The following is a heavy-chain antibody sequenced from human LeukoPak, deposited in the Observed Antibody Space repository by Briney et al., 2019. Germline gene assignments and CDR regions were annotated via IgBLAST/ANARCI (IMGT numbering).Heavy chain of an antibody. CDR2: IYYSGST. CDR3: ARLGGYCSSTSCYYFDY. D-gene: IGHD2-2*01. V-gene: IGHV4-39*01. Sequence: SEILSLTCTVSGGSISSSSYYWGWIRQPPGKGLEWIGSIYYSGSTYYNPSLKSRVTISVDTSKNQFSLKLSSVTAADTAVYYCARLGGYCSSTSCYYFDYWGQGTLVTVSS. CDR1: GGSISSSSYY. J-gene: IGHJ4*02.